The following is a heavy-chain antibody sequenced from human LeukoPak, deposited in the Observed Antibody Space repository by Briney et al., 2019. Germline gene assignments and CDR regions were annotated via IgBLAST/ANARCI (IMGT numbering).Heavy chain of an antibody. J-gene: IGHJ5*02. CDR1: GFTFSNYA. D-gene: IGHD6-13*01. Sequence: SGGSLRLSCSASGFTFSNYAMHWVRQAPGKGLEYVSAISSYGGSTNYADSVKGRFTISRDNSKNTLYLQMSSLRAEDTAAYYCVKMNNSWSRGWFDPWGQGTLVTVSS. V-gene: IGHV3-64D*09. CDR3: VKMNNSWSRGWFDP. CDR2: ISSYGGST.